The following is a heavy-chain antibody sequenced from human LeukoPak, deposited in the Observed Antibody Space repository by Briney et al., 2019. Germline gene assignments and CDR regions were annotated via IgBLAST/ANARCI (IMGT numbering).Heavy chain of an antibody. J-gene: IGHJ4*02. CDR1: GFTFSSYS. CDR3: AKGFVVAPGVTHFDY. D-gene: IGHD2-2*01. Sequence: GGSLRLSCAASGFTFSSYSMNWVRQAPGKGLEWVSSISSSSSYIYYADSVKGRFTISRDNAKNSLYLQMNSLRAEDTAVYYCAKGFVVAPGVTHFDYWGQGTLVT. CDR2: ISSSSSYI. V-gene: IGHV3-21*04.